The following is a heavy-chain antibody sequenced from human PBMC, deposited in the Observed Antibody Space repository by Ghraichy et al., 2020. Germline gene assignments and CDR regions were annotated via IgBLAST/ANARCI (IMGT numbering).Heavy chain of an antibody. J-gene: IGHJ4*02. CDR1: GFTFSSYS. CDR3: ARGPLRGYSYGYDY. Sequence: GGSLRLSCAASGFTFSSYSMNWVRQAPGKGLEWVSSISSSSSYIYYADSVKGRFTISRDNAKNSLYLQMNSLRAEDTAVYYCARGPLRGYSYGYDYWGQGTLVTVSS. CDR2: ISSSSSYI. D-gene: IGHD5-18*01. V-gene: IGHV3-21*01.